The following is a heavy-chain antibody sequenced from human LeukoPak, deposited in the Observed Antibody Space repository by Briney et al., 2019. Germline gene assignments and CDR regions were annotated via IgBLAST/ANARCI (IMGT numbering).Heavy chain of an antibody. V-gene: IGHV4-4*07. CDR3: ARHFSRGWIYHYGMDV. D-gene: IGHD6-19*01. Sequence: SETLSLTSIVPGGSITSYYWSWIRQPAGKGVEWICRTYTSGSTNYNPSLKSRVTMSVDTSKNQFSLKLSSVTAADTAVYYCARHFSRGWIYHYGMDVWGQGTTVTVSS. CDR2: TYTSGST. J-gene: IGHJ6*02. CDR1: GGSITSYY.